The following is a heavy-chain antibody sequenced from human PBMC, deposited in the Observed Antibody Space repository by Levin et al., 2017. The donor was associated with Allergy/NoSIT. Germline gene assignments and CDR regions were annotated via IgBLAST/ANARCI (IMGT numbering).Heavy chain of an antibody. CDR1: GFSLSTSGVG. CDR2: IYWDDDK. CDR3: AHNKGESVDRMIVVVTDAFDI. D-gene: IGHD3-22*01. Sequence: SGPTLVKPTQTLTLTCTFSGFSLSTSGVGVGWIRQPPGKALEWLALIYWDDDKRYSPSLKSRLTITKDTSKNQVVLTMTNMDPVDTATYYCAHNKGESVDRMIVVVTDAFDIWGQGTMVTVSS. V-gene: IGHV2-5*02. J-gene: IGHJ3*02.